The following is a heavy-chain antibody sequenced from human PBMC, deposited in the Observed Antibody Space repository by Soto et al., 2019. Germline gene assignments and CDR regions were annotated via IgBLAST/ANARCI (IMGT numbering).Heavy chain of an antibody. J-gene: IGHJ4*02. CDR2: IFHDGTA. V-gene: IGHV4-4*02. CDR1: GVSISSGNW. D-gene: IGHD3-10*01. Sequence: SETLSLTCAVSGVSISSGNWWTWVRQSPQRGLEYIGEIFHDGTANYYPSFERRVAISVDTSKNQFSLKLTSVTAADTAIYFSARVVYDTRLNYMYFDFWGQGTLVTVSS. CDR3: ARVVYDTRLNYMYFDF.